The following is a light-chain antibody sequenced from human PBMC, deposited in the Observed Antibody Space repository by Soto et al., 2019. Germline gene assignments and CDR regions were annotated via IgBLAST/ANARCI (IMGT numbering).Light chain of an antibody. CDR1: QSVLYSSNNKNY. J-gene: IGKJ4*01. CDR3: QQYYSTLT. V-gene: IGKV4-1*01. CDR2: WAS. Sequence: DIVMTQSPDSLAVSPGERATINCKSSQSVLYSSNNKNYLAWYQQKPGQPPKLLIYWASTRESGVPDRFSGSGSGTDFTLTISSLQAEDVAVYYCQQYYSTLTFGGGTKVEIK.